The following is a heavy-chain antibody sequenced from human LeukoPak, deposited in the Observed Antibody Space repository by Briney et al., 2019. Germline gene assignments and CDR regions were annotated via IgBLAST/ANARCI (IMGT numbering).Heavy chain of an antibody. CDR3: ARDLGIWFGEYLDY. Sequence: PGGSLRLSCAASGFTFSSYWMSWVRQAPGKGLEWVANIKQDGSEKYYVDSVKGRFTISRDNAKNSLYLQMNSLRAEDTAVYYCARDLGIWFGEYLDYWGQGTLVTVSS. D-gene: IGHD3-10*01. J-gene: IGHJ4*02. CDR1: GFTFSSYW. CDR2: IKQDGSEK. V-gene: IGHV3-7*01.